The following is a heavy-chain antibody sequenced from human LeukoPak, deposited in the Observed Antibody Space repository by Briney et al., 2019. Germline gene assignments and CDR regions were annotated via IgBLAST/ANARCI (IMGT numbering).Heavy chain of an antibody. CDR2: IGTAGDT. V-gene: IGHV3-13*01. CDR1: GFTFSSYD. J-gene: IGHJ4*02. Sequence: GGSLGLSCAAAGFTFSSYDMPWVRQATGKGLEWVSAIGTAGDTYYPGSVKGRFTISRENAKNSLYLQMNSLRAGDTAVYYCARGGLEREIDYWGQGTLVTVSS. CDR3: ARGGLEREIDY. D-gene: IGHD1-1*01.